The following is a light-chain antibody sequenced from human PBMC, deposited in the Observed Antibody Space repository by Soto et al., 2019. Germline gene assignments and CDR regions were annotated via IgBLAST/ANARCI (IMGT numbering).Light chain of an antibody. CDR2: SAS. Sequence: ETVMTQSPATLSVSPGERATLSCRASQSISGSLAWYQQKPGQAPRLLIYSASTRATGIPARFSGSGSGTEFTLTISSLQSEDFAVYYCQQYGSSLYTFGQGTKLEIK. CDR3: QQYGSSLYT. J-gene: IGKJ2*01. CDR1: QSISGS. V-gene: IGKV3-15*01.